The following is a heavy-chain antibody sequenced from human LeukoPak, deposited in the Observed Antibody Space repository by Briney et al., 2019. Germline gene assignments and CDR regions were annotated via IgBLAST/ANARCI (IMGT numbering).Heavy chain of an antibody. Sequence: ASVKVSCKASGYTFTGHYMHWVRQAPGQGLEWMGWINPSSGDTKYAQKFQGGVSMTRDTSITTAYMELSRLRSDDTAVYYCARDGGSGWSLDYWGQGTLVTVSS. V-gene: IGHV1-2*02. CDR2: INPSSGDT. CDR1: GYTFTGHY. D-gene: IGHD6-19*01. CDR3: ARDGGSGWSLDY. J-gene: IGHJ4*02.